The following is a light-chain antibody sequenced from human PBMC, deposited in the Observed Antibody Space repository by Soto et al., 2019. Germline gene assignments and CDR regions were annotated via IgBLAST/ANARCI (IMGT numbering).Light chain of an antibody. CDR2: AAS. Sequence: DIGMTQSPSSLSSSVAYIFTITVRASQSISSYLNWYQQKPGKAPKLLIYAASSLQGGVPSRFSGSGSGTDFTLTISSLQPEDFATYYCQQTNYFPLTFGQGTRLEIK. V-gene: IGKV1-39*01. J-gene: IGKJ5*01. CDR1: QSISSY. CDR3: QQTNYFPLT.